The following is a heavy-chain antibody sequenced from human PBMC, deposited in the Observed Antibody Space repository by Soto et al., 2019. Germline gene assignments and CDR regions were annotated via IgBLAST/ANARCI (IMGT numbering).Heavy chain of an antibody. CDR1: GLPHSNFA. CDR3: AKDAVYNDGLWLMDH. J-gene: IGHJ4*02. Sequence: PCGSLRLSCTASGLPHSNFAMMWVRQAPGKGLECVSGIYGSGRGIEYADSVKGRFTISRDNSKNTVYLEMTDLRADDTAIYYCAKDAVYNDGLWLMDHWGQGTQVTVSS. V-gene: IGHV3-23*05. D-gene: IGHD2-21*01. CDR2: IYGSGRGI.